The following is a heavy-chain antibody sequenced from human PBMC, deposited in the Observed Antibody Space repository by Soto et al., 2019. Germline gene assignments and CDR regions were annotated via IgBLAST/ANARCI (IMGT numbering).Heavy chain of an antibody. V-gene: IGHV4-39*07. CDR2: IFYSGST. Sequence: PSETLSLTCIVSGGSISSKTHYWGWIRQPPGKGLEWIGSIFYSGSTYYKPSLKSRVTISVDTSKNQFSLKLSSVIAADTAVYYCARDIGCSGGSCHPNNPSNWFDPWGQGTLVTVSS. D-gene: IGHD2-15*01. CDR3: ARDIGCSGGSCHPNNPSNWFDP. J-gene: IGHJ5*02. CDR1: GGSISSKTHY.